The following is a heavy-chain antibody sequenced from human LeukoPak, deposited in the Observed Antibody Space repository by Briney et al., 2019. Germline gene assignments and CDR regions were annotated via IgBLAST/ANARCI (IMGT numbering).Heavy chain of an antibody. CDR2: IYSGGST. CDR1: GFTVSSNY. CDR3: VRDYEWGFDY. J-gene: IGHJ4*02. Sequence: GGSLRLSCAASGFTVSSNYMSWVRQAPGKGVEWVSVIYSGGSTYYADSVKGRFTISRDNSKNTLYLQMNSLRAEDTAVYYCVRDYEWGFDYWGQGSLVTVSS. D-gene: IGHD3-16*01. V-gene: IGHV3-66*01.